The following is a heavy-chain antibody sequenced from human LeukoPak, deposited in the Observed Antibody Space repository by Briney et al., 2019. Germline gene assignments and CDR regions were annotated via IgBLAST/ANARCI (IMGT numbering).Heavy chain of an antibody. CDR1: GFTFSSYS. V-gene: IGHV3-48*01. CDR3: AILWFGESLRNFDY. D-gene: IGHD3-10*01. Sequence: PGGSLRLSCAASGFTFSSYSMNWVRQAPGKGLEWVSYISSSSSTIYYADSVKGRFTISRDNAKNSLYLQMNSLRAEDTAVYYCAILWFGESLRNFDYWGQGTLVTVSS. CDR2: ISSSSSTI. J-gene: IGHJ4*02.